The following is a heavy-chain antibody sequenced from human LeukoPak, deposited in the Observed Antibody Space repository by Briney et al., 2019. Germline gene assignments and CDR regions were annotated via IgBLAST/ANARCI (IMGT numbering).Heavy chain of an antibody. CDR3: ARELGYFDY. D-gene: IGHD7-27*01. CDR1: GFTFSSYW. CDR2: IKQDGSEK. J-gene: IGHJ4*02. V-gene: IGHV3-7*01. Sequence: GGSLRLSCAASGFTFSSYWMSWVRQAPGEGLEWVANIKQDGSEKYYVDSAKGRFSISRDNAKNSLYLQMNSLRAEDTAVYYCARELGYFDYWGQGTLVTVSS.